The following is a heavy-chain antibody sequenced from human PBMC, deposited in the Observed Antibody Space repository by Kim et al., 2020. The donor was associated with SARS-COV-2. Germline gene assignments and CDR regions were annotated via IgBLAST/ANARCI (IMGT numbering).Heavy chain of an antibody. V-gene: IGHV4-34*01. CDR1: GGSFSGYY. CDR3: ARGVRITMVRGKKYFQH. CDR2: INHSGST. J-gene: IGHJ1*01. D-gene: IGHD3-10*01. Sequence: SETLSLTCAVYGGSFSGYYWSWIRQPPGKGLEWIGEINHSGSTNYNPSLKSRVTISVDTSKNQFSLKLSSVTAADTAVYYCARGVRITMVRGKKYFQHWGQGTLVTVSS.